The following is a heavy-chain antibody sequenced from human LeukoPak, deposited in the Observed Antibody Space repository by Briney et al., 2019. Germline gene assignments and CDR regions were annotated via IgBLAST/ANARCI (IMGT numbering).Heavy chain of an antibody. J-gene: IGHJ4*02. Sequence: GGSLRLSCAASGFTFSSYSMNWVRQAPGKGLEWVSSISSSSSYIYYADSVKGRFTISRDNAKNSLYLQMNSLRAEDTAVYYCARYGEYGDYPDYWGQGTLVTVSS. D-gene: IGHD4-17*01. CDR3: ARYGEYGDYPDY. V-gene: IGHV3-21*01. CDR2: ISSSSSYI. CDR1: GFTFSSYS.